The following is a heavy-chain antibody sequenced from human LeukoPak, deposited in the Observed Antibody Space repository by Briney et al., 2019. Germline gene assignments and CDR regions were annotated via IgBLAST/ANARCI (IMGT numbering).Heavy chain of an antibody. CDR2: IYHSGST. Sequence: SGILSLTCAVSGGSISSSNWWSWVRQPPGKGLEWVGEIYHSGSTNYNPSLKSRVTISVDKSKNQFSLKLSSVTAADTAVYYCARGVSSSSRSSYYYYYYMDVWGKGTTVTVSS. V-gene: IGHV4-4*02. CDR3: ARGVSSSSRSSYYYYYYMDV. CDR1: GGSISSSNW. D-gene: IGHD6-13*01. J-gene: IGHJ6*03.